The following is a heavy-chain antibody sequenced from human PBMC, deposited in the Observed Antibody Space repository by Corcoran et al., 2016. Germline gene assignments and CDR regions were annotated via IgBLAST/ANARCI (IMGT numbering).Heavy chain of an antibody. CDR3: ARTGDYDFWSGYFRYYYGMDV. Sequence: QVQLVQSGAEVKKPGASVKVSCKASGYTFTSYDINWVRQATGQGLEWMGWMNPNSGNTGYAQKFQGRVTMTRNTSISTAYMGLSSLRSEDTAVYYCARTGDYDFWSGYFRYYYGMDVWGQGTTVTVSS. CDR1: GYTFTSYD. V-gene: IGHV1-8*01. D-gene: IGHD3-3*01. CDR2: MNPNSGNT. J-gene: IGHJ6*02.